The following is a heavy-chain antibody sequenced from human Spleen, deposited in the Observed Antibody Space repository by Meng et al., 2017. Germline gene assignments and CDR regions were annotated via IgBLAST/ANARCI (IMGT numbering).Heavy chain of an antibody. CDR2: ISSSSSYI. Sequence: ELQLVESGGGLVKPGGSLRLSCAASGFTFSSTRMNWVRQAPGRGLEWVSSISSSSSYIYYADSVKGRFTISRDNAKNSLYLQMNSLRAEDTAVYYCARDRADTSMPLPFDYWGQGTLVTVSS. J-gene: IGHJ4*02. D-gene: IGHD5-18*01. V-gene: IGHV3-21*01. CDR1: GFTFSSTR. CDR3: ARDRADTSMPLPFDY.